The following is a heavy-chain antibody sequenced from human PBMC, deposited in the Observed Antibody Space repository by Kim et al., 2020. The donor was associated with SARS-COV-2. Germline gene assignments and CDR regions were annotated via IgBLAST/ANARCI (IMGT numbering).Heavy chain of an antibody. J-gene: IGHJ6*02. CDR1: GYTFTSYY. CDR3: ASPGHMTTVTFYGMDV. D-gene: IGHD4-17*01. Sequence: ASVKVSCKASGYTFTSYYMHWVRQAPGQGLEWMGIINPSGGSTSYAQKFQGRVTMTRDTSTSTVYMELSSLRSEDTAVYYCASPGHMTTVTFYGMDVWGQGTTVTVSS. V-gene: IGHV1-46*01. CDR2: INPSGGST.